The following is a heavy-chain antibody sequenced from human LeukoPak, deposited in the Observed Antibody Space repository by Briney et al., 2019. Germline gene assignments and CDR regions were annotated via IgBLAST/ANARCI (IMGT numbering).Heavy chain of an antibody. CDR3: ARGPITMIVVDQFDY. V-gene: IGHV4-61*01. Sequence: PSETLSLTCTVSGGSVSSGSYYWSWIRQPPGKGLEWIGYIYYSGSTNYNPSLKSRVTISVDRSENQFSLKLSSVTAADTAVYYCARGPITMIVVDQFDYWGQGTLVTVSS. CDR1: GGSVSSGSYY. D-gene: IGHD3-22*01. J-gene: IGHJ4*02. CDR2: IYYSGST.